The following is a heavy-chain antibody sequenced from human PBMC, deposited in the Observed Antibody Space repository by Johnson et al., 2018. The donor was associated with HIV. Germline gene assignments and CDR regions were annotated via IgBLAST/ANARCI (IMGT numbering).Heavy chain of an antibody. CDR2: ISWNSGSI. CDR1: GFTFDDYA. CDR3: TTEWWSYAFDI. V-gene: IGHV3-9*01. Sequence: VESGGGLVQPGRSLRLSCAASGFTFDDYAMHWVRQAPGKGLEWVSGISWNSGSIGYADSVKGRFTISRDNAKNSLYLQMNSLRAEDTALYYCTTEWWSYAFDIWGQGTMVTVSS. J-gene: IGHJ3*02. D-gene: IGHD2-15*01.